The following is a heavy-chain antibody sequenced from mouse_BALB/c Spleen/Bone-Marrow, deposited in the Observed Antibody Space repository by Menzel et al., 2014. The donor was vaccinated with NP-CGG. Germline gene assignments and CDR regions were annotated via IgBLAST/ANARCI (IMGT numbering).Heavy chain of an antibody. J-gene: IGHJ3*01. D-gene: IGHD1-1*01. CDR2: ISDGGSYT. V-gene: IGHV5-4*02. CDR3: VLRWFPY. Sequence: DVKLVESGGGLVKPGGSLKLSCAASGFTFSDYYMYWVRQTPEKRLEWVATISDGGSYTYYPDSVKGRFTISRDNAKNNLYLQMSSLKSEDTAMYYCVLRWFPYWGQGTLVTVSA. CDR1: GFTFSDYY.